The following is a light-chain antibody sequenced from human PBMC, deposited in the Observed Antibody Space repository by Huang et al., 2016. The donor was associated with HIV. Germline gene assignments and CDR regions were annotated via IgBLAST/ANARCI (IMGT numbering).Light chain of an antibody. CDR2: WAS. CDR3: QQYYSSPQT. V-gene: IGKV4-1*01. Sequence: MGVTQPPDSLAVSLGERATHNCRSSQSVYSSSTSKDYMAWFQPKPGQPPRLLLFWASTREAGVPDRFTGSGSGTHFTLTIASLEAEDAAIYYCQQYYSSPQTFGQGTRVEVK. CDR1: QSVYSSSTSKDY. J-gene: IGKJ1*01.